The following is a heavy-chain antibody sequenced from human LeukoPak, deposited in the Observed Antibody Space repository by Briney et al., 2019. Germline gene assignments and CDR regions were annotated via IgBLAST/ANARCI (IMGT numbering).Heavy chain of an antibody. CDR1: GFTFDDYA. Sequence: GGSLRLSCAASGFTFDDYAMHWVRQAPGKGLEWVSGISWNSGSIGYADSAKGRFTISRDNAKNSLYLQMNSLRAEDTALYYCAKSEMATIPPAYWGQGTLVTVSS. D-gene: IGHD5-24*01. CDR2: ISWNSGSI. J-gene: IGHJ4*02. CDR3: AKSEMATIPPAY. V-gene: IGHV3-9*01.